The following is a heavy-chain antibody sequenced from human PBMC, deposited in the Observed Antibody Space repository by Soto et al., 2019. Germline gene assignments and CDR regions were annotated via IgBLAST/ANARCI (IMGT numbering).Heavy chain of an antibody. J-gene: IGHJ6*02. CDR3: AREVAGGMDV. CDR1: VYTFTCYF. CDR2: INPNSGDT. V-gene: IGHV1-2*04. Sequence: XSVKFTCQGSVYTFTCYFMHWVRQAPGQGLEWMGWINPNSGDTNYPQKFQGWVTMTRDTSINTAYMEVSRLSSDDTAVYYCAREVAGGMDVWGQGTTVTVSS.